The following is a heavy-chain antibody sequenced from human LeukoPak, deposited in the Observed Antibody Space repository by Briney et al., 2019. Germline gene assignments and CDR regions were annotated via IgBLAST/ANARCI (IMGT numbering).Heavy chain of an antibody. CDR3: ARVSDDSSAHYYYFDY. CDR1: GGTFSSYA. D-gene: IGHD3-22*01. V-gene: IGHV3-64*01. Sequence: PGGSLRLSCAASGGTFSSYAMHWVRQAPGKGLEYVTAISSNGGSTYYANSVKGRFTISGDNSKNTLYLQMGSLRAEDMAVYYCARVSDDSSAHYYYFDYWGQGTLVTVSS. J-gene: IGHJ4*02. CDR2: ISSNGGST.